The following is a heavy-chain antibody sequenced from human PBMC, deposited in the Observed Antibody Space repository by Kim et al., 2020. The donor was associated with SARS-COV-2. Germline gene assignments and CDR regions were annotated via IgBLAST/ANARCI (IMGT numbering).Heavy chain of an antibody. V-gene: IGHV1-69*04. J-gene: IGHJ6*02. CDR3: ARDRTVATIKEEYYYYYYGMDV. D-gene: IGHD5-12*01. Sequence: SVKVSCKASGGTFSSYAISWVRQAPGQGLEWMGRIIPILGIANYAQKFQGRVTITADKSTSTAYMELSSLRSEDTAVYYCARDRTVATIKEEYYYYYYGMDVWGQGTTVTVSS. CDR2: IIPILGIA. CDR1: GGTFSSYA.